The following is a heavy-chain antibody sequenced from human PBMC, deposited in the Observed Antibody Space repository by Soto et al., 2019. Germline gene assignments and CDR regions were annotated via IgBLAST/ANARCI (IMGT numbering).Heavy chain of an antibody. V-gene: IGHV3-30-3*01. CDR3: ARVGDYGDYYFDY. Sequence: GGSLRLSCAASGFTFSIYAMHWVRQAPGKGLEWVAVISYDGSNKYYADSVKGRFTISRDNSKNTLYLQMNSLRAEDTAVYYCARVGDYGDYYFDYWGQGTLVTVSS. CDR1: GFTFSIYA. CDR2: ISYDGSNK. J-gene: IGHJ4*02. D-gene: IGHD4-17*01.